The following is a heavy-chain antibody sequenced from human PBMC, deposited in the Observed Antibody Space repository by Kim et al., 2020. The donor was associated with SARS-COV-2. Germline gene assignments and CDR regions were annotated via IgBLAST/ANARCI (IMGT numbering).Heavy chain of an antibody. V-gene: IGHV3-33*01. CDR3: ARGPHFIVGATLYFDY. CDR2: IWYDGSNK. J-gene: IGHJ4*02. Sequence: GGSLRLSCAASGFTFSSYGMHWVRQAPGKGLEWVAVIWYDGSNKYYADSVKGRFTISRDNSKNTLYLQMNSLRAEDTAVYYCARGPHFIVGATLYFDYWGQGTLVTVSS. D-gene: IGHD1-26*01. CDR1: GFTFSSYG.